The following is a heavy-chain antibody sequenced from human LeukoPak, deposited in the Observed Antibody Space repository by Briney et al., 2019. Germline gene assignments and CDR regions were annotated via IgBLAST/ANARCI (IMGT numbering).Heavy chain of an antibody. CDR2: INPNSGGT. J-gene: IGHJ4*02. D-gene: IGHD3-3*01. CDR3: ARPTYDFWSGYENYFDY. CDR1: GYTFTGYY. Sequence: ASVKVSCKASGYTFTGYYMHWVRQAPGQGLEWMGWINPNSGGTNYAQKFQGRVTMTRDTSISTAYMELSRLRSDDTAVYYCARPTYDFWSGYENYFDYWGQGTLVTVSS. V-gene: IGHV1-2*02.